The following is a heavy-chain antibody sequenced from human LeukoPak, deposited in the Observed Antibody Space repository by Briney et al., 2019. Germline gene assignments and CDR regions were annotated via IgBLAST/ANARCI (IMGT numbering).Heavy chain of an antibody. D-gene: IGHD3-22*01. CDR3: VRGNYDNRGYSNAFDI. V-gene: IGHV4-59*01. CDR1: GASISSSY. J-gene: IGHJ3*02. CDR2: IYYNGNT. Sequence: SETLSLTCTVSGASISSSYWSWVRQPPGKRLEWIGFIYYNGNTNSNPSLKSRVTISVDTSKSQFSLKLSSVTAADIAVYYCVRGNYDNRGYSNAFDIWGQGAMVTVSS.